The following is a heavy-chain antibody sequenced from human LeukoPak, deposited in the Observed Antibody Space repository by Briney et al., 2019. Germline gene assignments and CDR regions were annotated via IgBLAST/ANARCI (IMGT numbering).Heavy chain of an antibody. D-gene: IGHD3-9*01. V-gene: IGHV3-21*01. CDR2: ISSSSSYI. CDR3: ARDLFRTYYDILTGYSPTFDY. Sequence: GGSLRLSCAASGFTFSSYSMNWVRQAPGKGLEWVSSISSSSSYIYYADSVKGRFTISRDNAKNSLYLQVNSLRAEDTAVYYCARDLFRTYYDILTGYSPTFDYWGQGTPVTVSS. CDR1: GFTFSSYS. J-gene: IGHJ4*02.